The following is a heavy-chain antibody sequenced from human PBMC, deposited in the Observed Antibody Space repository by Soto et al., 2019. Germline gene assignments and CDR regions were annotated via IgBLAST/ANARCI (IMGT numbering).Heavy chain of an antibody. J-gene: IGHJ4*02. CDR1: GFIFDDYA. Sequence: EVQLVESGGGLVQPGRSLRLSCEASGFIFDDYAMHWVRQAPGKGLEWVSGITWNSVSIGYADSVKGRFTISRENAKKSLYLQMSSLRPEDTAFYFCAFCSWGSSYSFDSWGQGTLVTVSS. V-gene: IGHV3-9*01. CDR3: AFCSWGSSYSFDS. CDR2: ITWNSVSI. D-gene: IGHD3-16*01.